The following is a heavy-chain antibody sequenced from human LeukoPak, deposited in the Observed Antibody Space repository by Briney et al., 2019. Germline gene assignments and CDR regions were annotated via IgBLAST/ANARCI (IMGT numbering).Heavy chain of an antibody. J-gene: IGHJ3*02. D-gene: IGHD6-6*01. V-gene: IGHV1-18*01. Sequence: AASVKVSCKASGYTFTSYGISWARQAPGQGLEWMGWISAYNGDTNYAQKLQGRVTMTTDTSTSTAYMELRSLRSDDTAVYYCARDSHLAFIAARHADAFDIWGQGTMVTVSS. CDR3: ARDSHLAFIAARHADAFDI. CDR1: GYTFTSYG. CDR2: ISAYNGDT.